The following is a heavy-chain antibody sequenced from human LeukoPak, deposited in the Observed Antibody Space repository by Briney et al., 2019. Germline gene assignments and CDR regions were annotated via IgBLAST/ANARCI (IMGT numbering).Heavy chain of an antibody. CDR1: GFTFSNAW. CDR2: ISYSSSTI. D-gene: IGHD3-3*01. V-gene: IGHV3-48*01. Sequence: QPGGSLRLSCAASGFTFSNAWMSWARQAPGKGLEWVSYISYSSSTIYYADSVKGRFTISRDNGKNSLYLQMNSLRAEDTAVYYCARVTSPYVFDIWGQGTMVTVSS. J-gene: IGHJ3*02. CDR3: ARVTSPYVFDI.